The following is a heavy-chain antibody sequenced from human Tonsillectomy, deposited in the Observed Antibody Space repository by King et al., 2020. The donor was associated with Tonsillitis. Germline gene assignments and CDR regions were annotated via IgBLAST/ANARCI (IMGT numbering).Heavy chain of an antibody. D-gene: IGHD6-19*01. J-gene: IGHJ4*02. CDR3: VRARIVAVLEY. CDR2: VSYDGNNK. CDR1: GFTFRNYP. V-gene: IGHV3-30-3*01. Sequence: HVQLVESGGGAVQPGRSLRLSCAASGFTFRNYPMHWVRQAPGKGLEWVALVSYDGNNKYYADSVKGRFTISRDNSKNTLYLQMNSLRGGDTAVYYCVRARIVAVLEYWGQGALVTVSS.